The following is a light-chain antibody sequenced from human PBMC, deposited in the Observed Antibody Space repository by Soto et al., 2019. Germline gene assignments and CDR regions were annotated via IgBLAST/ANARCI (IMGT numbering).Light chain of an antibody. J-gene: IGKJ2*01. Sequence: DIQMTQSPSTLSASVGVRVTFTCRASQSISTRLAWYQQKPEKALKLLIYKTSSLRNGVPSRFSGSGAGTEFTLTICCLQPDDFASYYCQQYTGYPHTVSQRTKLEIK. CDR3: QQYTGYPHT. V-gene: IGKV1-5*03. CDR1: QSISTR. CDR2: KTS.